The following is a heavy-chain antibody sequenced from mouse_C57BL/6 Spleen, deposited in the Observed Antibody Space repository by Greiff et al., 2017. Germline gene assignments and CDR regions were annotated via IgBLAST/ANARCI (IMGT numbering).Heavy chain of an antibody. CDR1: GYTFTGSW. D-gene: IGHD6-1*01. CDR2: ILPGSGST. CDR3: SYVSASESYAMDY. V-gene: IGHV1-9*01. Sequence: QVQLKESGAELMKPGASVKLSCKATGYTFTGSWIEWVKQRPGHGLEWIGEILPGSGSTNYNEKFKGKDTFTADTSSNTAYMQLSILTTEDSSIYYCSYVSASESYAMDYWGQGTSVTVSS. J-gene: IGHJ4*01.